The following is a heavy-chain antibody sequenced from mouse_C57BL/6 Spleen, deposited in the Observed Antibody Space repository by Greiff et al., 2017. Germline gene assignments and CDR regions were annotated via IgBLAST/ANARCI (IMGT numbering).Heavy chain of an antibody. CDR1: GYTFTSYT. Sequence: VQLQQSGAELARPGASVKMSCKASGYTFTSYTMHWVKQRPGQGLEWIGYINPSSGYTKYNQKFKDKATLTADKSSSTAYMQLSSLTSEDSAVYYCANYGLRDYWGQGTTLTVSS. J-gene: IGHJ2*01. D-gene: IGHD1-2*01. V-gene: IGHV1-4*01. CDR3: ANYGLRDY. CDR2: INPSSGYT.